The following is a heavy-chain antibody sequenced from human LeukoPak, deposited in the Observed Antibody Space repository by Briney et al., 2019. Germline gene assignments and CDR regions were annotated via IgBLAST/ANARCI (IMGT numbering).Heavy chain of an antibody. CDR3: ARADRLHGGPYLIGP. J-gene: IGHJ5*02. Sequence: ASVKVSCKTSGYSFTDYYMHWVRQAPGQGLEWMGWINPNSGGTSSAQKFQGRVTMTRDTSITTVYMEVSWLTSDDTAIYYCARADRLHGGPYLIGPWGQGALVTVSS. V-gene: IGHV1-2*02. D-gene: IGHD2-21*01. CDR1: GYSFTDYY. CDR2: INPNSGGT.